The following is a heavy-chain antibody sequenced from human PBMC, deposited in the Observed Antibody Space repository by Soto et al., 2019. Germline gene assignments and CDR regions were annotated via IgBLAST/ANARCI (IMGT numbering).Heavy chain of an antibody. CDR3: ARGPTVLRYFDWLLRPAYYDY. CDR1: SGSFSGYY. V-gene: IGHV4-34*01. D-gene: IGHD3-9*01. Sequence: SETLSLTCAVYSGSFSGYYWSWIRQPPGKGLEWVGEINHSGSTNYNPSLKSRVTISVDTSKNQFSLKLSSVTAADTAVYYCARGPTVLRYFDWLLRPAYYDYWGQGTLVTVSS. CDR2: INHSGST. J-gene: IGHJ4*02.